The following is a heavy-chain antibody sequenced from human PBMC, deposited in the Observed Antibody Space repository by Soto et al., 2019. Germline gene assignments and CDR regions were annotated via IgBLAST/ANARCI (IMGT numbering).Heavy chain of an antibody. V-gene: IGHV1-69*13. Sequence: SVEVSCKXSGGTFSSYAFTWVRQAPGQGLEWMGGIIPIFDTAVYAQKFQGRVTITADESTSTAYMELSSLRSEDTAVYYCALGTYYHDGSGYNGAFDIWGPGTMVTVSS. J-gene: IGHJ3*02. CDR3: ALGTYYHDGSGYNGAFDI. D-gene: IGHD3-22*01. CDR2: IIPIFDTA. CDR1: GGTFSSYA.